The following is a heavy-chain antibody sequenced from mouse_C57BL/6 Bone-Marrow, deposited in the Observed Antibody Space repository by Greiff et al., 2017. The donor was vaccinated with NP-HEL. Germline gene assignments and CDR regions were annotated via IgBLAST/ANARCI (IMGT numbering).Heavy chain of an antibody. CDR3: AKDWNYFDY. CDR1: GYAFSSYW. CDR2: IYPGDGDT. D-gene: IGHD4-1*01. V-gene: IGHV1-80*01. J-gene: IGHJ2*01. Sequence: QVHVKQSGAELVKPGASVKISCKASGYAFSSYWMKWVKQRPGQGLEWIGQIYPGDGDTNYNGKFKGKATLTADKSSSTAYMQLSSLTSEDSAFYFCAKDWNYFDYWGQGTTLTVSS.